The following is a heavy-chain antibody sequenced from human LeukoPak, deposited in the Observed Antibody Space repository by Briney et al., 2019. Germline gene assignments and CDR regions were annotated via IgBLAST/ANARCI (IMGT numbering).Heavy chain of an antibody. J-gene: IGHJ6*03. D-gene: IGHD6-19*01. CDR3: ARNERYSSGWYPSGYYYMDV. CDR2: INPNSGGT. Sequence: ASVKVSCKASGYTFTVYYMHWVREAPGQGLEWMGWINPNSGGTNYAQKFQGRVTMTRDTSISTAYMELSRLRSDDTAVYYSARNERYSSGWYPSGYYYMDVWGKGTTVTVSS. V-gene: IGHV1-2*02. CDR1: GYTFTVYY.